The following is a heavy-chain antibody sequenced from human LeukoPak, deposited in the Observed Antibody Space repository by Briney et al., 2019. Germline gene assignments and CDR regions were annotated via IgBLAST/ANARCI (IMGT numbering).Heavy chain of an antibody. J-gene: IGHJ5*02. Sequence: SETLSLTCTVSGGSISSYYWSWIRQPPGKGLAWIGYIYYSGSTNYNPSLKSRVTISVDASKNQFSLKLSSVTAADTAMYYCARGVGDIVVVVAADWFYPWGQGTLVTVSS. D-gene: IGHD2-15*01. CDR1: GGSISSYY. CDR2: IYYSGST. CDR3: ARGVGDIVVVVAADWFYP. V-gene: IGHV4-59*01.